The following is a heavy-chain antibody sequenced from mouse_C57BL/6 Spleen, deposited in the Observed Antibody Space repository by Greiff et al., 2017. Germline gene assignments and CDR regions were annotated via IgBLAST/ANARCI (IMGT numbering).Heavy chain of an antibody. V-gene: IGHV1-82*01. CDR3: ARKGGYSDYGREWYFGG. D-gene: IGHD2-4*01. CDR2: IYPGDGDT. Sequence: QVQLKQSGPELVKPGASVKISCKASGYAFSSSWMNWVKQRPGKGLEWIGRIYPGDGDTNYNGKFKGKATLTADKSSSTAYMQLSSLTSEDSAVYYCARKGGYSDYGREWYFGGGGTGTTVTVSS. J-gene: IGHJ1*03. CDR1: GYAFSSSW.